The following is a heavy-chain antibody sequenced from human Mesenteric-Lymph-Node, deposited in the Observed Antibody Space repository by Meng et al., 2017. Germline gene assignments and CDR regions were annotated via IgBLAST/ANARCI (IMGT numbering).Heavy chain of an antibody. J-gene: IGHJ4*02. D-gene: IGHD5-12*01. CDR3: ARDRGGLGAFDY. V-gene: IGHV4-30-4*01. CDR2: IYYSGST. Sequence: HVQIPDAGPGLVKPSQTLALTCTVSGGSISSGDYYWSWIRQPPGKGLEWIGYIYYSGSTYYNPSLKSRVTISVDTSKNQFSLKLSSVTAADTAVYYCARDRGGLGAFDYWGQGTLVTVSS. CDR1: GGSISSGDYY.